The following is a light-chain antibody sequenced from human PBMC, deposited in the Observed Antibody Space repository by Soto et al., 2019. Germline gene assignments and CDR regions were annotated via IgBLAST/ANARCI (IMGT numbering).Light chain of an antibody. CDR2: AAS. CDR3: QQHHSYPMT. V-gene: IGKV1-16*02. J-gene: IGKJ4*01. Sequence: DIQMTQSPSSLSASVGDRVTITCRASQDINHHLAWFQQKPGAGPKSLIYAASSLQSGVPSKFSGSGSGTDFTLTISSLQPEDFATYYCQQHHSYPMTFGGGTKVEIK. CDR1: QDINHH.